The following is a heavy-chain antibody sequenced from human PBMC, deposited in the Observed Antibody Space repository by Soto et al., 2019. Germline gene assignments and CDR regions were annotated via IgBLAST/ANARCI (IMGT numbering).Heavy chain of an antibody. CDR2: VSASGLNT. CDR1: GFTFSTYA. D-gene: IGHD1-1*01. CDR3: AKDRPRRTSGYFFEY. Sequence: EVQLLESGGKLVQPGGSLTLSCAASGFTFSTYAMAWVRQAPGKGLEWVSGVSASGLNTDYADPVKGRFYISRDNSKNTVSLHMNTLRAEDTALYYSAKDRPRRTSGYFFEYWGQGTPVTVSS. J-gene: IGHJ4*02. V-gene: IGHV3-23*01.